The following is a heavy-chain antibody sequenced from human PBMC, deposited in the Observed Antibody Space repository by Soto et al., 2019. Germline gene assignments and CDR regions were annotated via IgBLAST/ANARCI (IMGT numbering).Heavy chain of an antibody. CDR1: GYSFTSYW. V-gene: IGHV5-51*01. CDR3: ARLEGSCISTSCYALDY. Sequence: PGESLKISCKGSGYSFTSYWIAWVRQMPGQGLEWMGIIYPGDSDVTYSPSFQGQVTISADKSINTAYLQWSSLKASDTAMYYCARLEGSCISTSCYALDYWGQGTLVTVSS. CDR2: IYPGDSDV. J-gene: IGHJ4*02. D-gene: IGHD2-2*01.